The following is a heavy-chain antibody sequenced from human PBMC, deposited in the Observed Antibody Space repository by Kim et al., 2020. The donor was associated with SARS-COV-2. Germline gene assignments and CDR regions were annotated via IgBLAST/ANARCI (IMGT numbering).Heavy chain of an antibody. Sequence: GGSLRLSCAASGFTFSRCAMTWVRQAPGKGLEWVSTIGSSGGSTYYADFLKGRFTISRDDSKNTLYLQMNNLRADDTAIYSCAKEADITVFGVVRYYYM. V-gene: IGHV3-23*01. D-gene: IGHD3-3*01. CDR1: GFTFSRCA. CDR2: IGSSGGST. CDR3: AKEADITVFGVVRYYYM. J-gene: IGHJ6*03.